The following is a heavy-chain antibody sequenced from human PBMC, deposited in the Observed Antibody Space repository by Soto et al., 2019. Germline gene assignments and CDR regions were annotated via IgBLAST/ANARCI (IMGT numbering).Heavy chain of an antibody. CDR3: APTPSGNMYYCDY. D-gene: IGHD1-26*01. V-gene: IGHV1-46*01. CDR1: GYTLTSYY. J-gene: IGHJ4*02. Sequence: ASVQVSCKASGYTLTSYYMHWVRQARGQGLEWMGIINPSGGSTSYAQKFQGRVTMTRDTSTSTVYMELSSLRSEDTAVYYCAPTPSGNMYYCDYWGQGTLVNV. CDR2: INPSGGST.